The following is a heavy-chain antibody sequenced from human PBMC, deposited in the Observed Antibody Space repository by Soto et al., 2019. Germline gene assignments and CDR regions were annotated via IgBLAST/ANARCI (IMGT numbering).Heavy chain of an antibody. V-gene: IGHV1-24*01. CDR1: GYTLTELS. J-gene: IGHJ4*02. CDR3: ATTTLQFFAPVGFDS. Sequence: VASVKVSCKVSGYTLTELSMHWVRQAPGKGLEWMGGFDPEDGETIYAQKFQGRVTMTEDTSTDTAYMELSSLRSEDTAVYYCATTTLQFFAPVGFDSGGQGPRVTVPS. CDR2: FDPEDGET. D-gene: IGHD3-3*01.